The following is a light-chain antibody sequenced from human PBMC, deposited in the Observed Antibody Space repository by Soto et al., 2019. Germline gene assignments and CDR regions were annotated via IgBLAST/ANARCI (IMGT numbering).Light chain of an antibody. Sequence: QSVLTQPPSVSGAPGQRVTISCTGSTSNIGAGYDVPWYQQLPGTAPKLLIYATSNRPSGVPDRFSGSKSGTSASLAITGLQAEEEADDYCRSYDRSLSARVFGGGTKLTVL. V-gene: IGLV1-40*01. CDR2: ATS. J-gene: IGLJ3*02. CDR3: RSYDRSLSARV. CDR1: TSNIGAGYD.